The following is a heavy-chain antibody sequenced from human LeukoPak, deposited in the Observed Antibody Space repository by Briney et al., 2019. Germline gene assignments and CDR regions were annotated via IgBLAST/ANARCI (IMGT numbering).Heavy chain of an antibody. CDR2: IYYSGRT. J-gene: IGHJ4*02. D-gene: IGHD3-9*01. V-gene: IGHV4-39*01. CDR3: ARGGYDILTGYLVDY. CDR1: GGSLSSRGYY. Sequence: SETLSLTCTVSGGSLSSRGYYWGWIRQPPGRGLECIVSIYYSGRTYYNPSLKSRVTISVDMSKNQFSLKLSSVTAADTAVYYCARGGYDILTGYLVDYWGQGTLVTVSP.